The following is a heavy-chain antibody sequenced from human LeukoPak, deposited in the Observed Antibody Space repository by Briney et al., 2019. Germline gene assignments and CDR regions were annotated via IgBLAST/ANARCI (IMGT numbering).Heavy chain of an antibody. Sequence: SSETLSLTCTVSGGSISSGGYYWSWIRQHPGKGLEWIGYIYYSGSTYYNPSLKSRVTISVDTSKNQFSLKLSSVTAADTAVYYCARDGVGLNYDILTGSMGAFDIWGQGTMVTVSS. CDR2: IYYSGST. J-gene: IGHJ3*02. CDR1: GGSISSGGYY. CDR3: ARDGVGLNYDILTGSMGAFDI. D-gene: IGHD3-9*01. V-gene: IGHV4-30-4*08.